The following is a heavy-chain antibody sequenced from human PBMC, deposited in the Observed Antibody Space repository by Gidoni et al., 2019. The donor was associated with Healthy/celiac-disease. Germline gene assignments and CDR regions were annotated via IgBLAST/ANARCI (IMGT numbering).Heavy chain of an antibody. V-gene: IGHV3-49*05. CDR2: MRSKAYGGTT. Sequence: EVQLVESGGGLVTPGRSLRLSCTASGFTFGDYAISWFRQAPGKGLEWVGFMRSKAYGGTTEYAASVKGRFTISRDDSKSIAYLQMNSLKTEDTAVYYCTRDPTADYEDYWGQGTLVTVSS. J-gene: IGHJ4*02. D-gene: IGHD4-17*01. CDR1: GFTFGDYA. CDR3: TRDPTADYEDY.